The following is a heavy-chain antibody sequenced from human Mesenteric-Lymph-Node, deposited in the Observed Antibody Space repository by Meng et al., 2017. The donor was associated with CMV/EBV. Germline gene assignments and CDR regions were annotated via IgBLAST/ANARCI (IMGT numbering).Heavy chain of an antibody. CDR2: INTNTGNP. D-gene: IGHD3-10*01. J-gene: IGHJ4*02. CDR3: TRYYYGSGTYSGFGH. Sequence: SGYSFTTFAIHWVRQAPGQGLEWMAWINTNTGNPTYDQGFTERFVFSLDTSVSTAYLQISSLKAEDTAVHYCTRYYYGSGTYSGFGHWGQGTLVTVSS. V-gene: IGHV7-4-1*02. CDR1: GYSFTTFA.